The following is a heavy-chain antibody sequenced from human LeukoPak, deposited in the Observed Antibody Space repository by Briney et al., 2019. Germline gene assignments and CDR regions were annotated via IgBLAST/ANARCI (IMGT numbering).Heavy chain of an antibody. D-gene: IGHD2-21*01. CDR1: GGSISSGPYY. V-gene: IGHV4-61*05. J-gene: IGHJ5*02. Sequence: PSETLSLTCTVSGGSISSGPYYWGWIRQPPGKGLEWIGYIYYSGSTNYNPSLKSRVTISVDTSKNQFSLKLSSVTAADTAVYYCARHLSNAVIARPNWFDPWGQGTLVTVSS. CDR2: IYYSGST. CDR3: ARHLSNAVIARPNWFDP.